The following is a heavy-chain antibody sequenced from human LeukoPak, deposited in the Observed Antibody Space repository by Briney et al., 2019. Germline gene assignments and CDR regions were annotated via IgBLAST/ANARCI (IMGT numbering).Heavy chain of an antibody. Sequence: GESLQISCQGSGYSFTSYWIGWVRQMPGKGLEWMGIIFPGDSDTRYSPSFQGQVTISADKSISTAYLQWSSLKASDTAIYYCARTHSTYGSGWSNWGQGTLVTVSS. CDR2: IFPGDSDT. CDR1: GYSFTSYW. J-gene: IGHJ4*02. CDR3: ARTHSTYGSGWSN. V-gene: IGHV5-51*01. D-gene: IGHD6-19*01.